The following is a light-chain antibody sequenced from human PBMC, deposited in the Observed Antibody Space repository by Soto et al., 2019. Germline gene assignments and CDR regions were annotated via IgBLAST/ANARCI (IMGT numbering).Light chain of an antibody. Sequence: DIQMTQSPSTLSASVGDRVTLTCRASQSISSWLAWYQQKPGKAPKLLIYDASSLQSGVPSRFSGSGFGTEFTLTISSLQPGDFATYYCQQYSSRSTFGQGTRLEIK. V-gene: IGKV1-5*01. CDR2: DAS. CDR3: QQYSSRST. J-gene: IGKJ5*01. CDR1: QSISSW.